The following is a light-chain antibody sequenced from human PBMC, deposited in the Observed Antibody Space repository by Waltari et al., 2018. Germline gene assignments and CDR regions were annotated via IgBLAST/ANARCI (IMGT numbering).Light chain of an antibody. Sequence: QSVLTQPPSASGTPGQRVTISCSGSRSNIGSNYVYWYQQLPGTAPKLLIYRNKQRPSGFPDRFSGAKSGTSASLAISGLRSEDEADYYCAAWDDSLSGRVFGGGTKVTVL. CDR3: AAWDDSLSGRV. V-gene: IGLV1-47*01. J-gene: IGLJ3*02. CDR1: RSNIGSNY. CDR2: RNK.